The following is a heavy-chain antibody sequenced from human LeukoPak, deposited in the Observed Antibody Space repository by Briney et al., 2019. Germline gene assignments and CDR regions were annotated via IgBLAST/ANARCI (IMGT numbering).Heavy chain of an antibody. D-gene: IGHD6-19*01. CDR1: GGSFSGYY. Sequence: SETLSLTCAVYGGSFSGYYWSWIRQPPGKGLEWIGEINHSGSTNYNPSLKSRVTISVDTSKNQFSLKLSSVTAADTAVYYCARVRYSSGWTVWYYYGMDVWGQGTTVTVSS. V-gene: IGHV4-34*01. J-gene: IGHJ6*02. CDR2: INHSGST. CDR3: ARVRYSSGWTVWYYYGMDV.